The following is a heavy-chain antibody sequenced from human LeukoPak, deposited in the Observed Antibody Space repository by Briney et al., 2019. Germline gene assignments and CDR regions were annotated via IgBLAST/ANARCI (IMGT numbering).Heavy chain of an antibody. CDR1: GYTFTSYG. CDR2: ISAYNGNT. CDR3: ARGRLLRRGYYYGVDY. D-gene: IGHD3-22*01. V-gene: IGHV1-18*01. J-gene: IGHJ4*02. Sequence: GASVKVSCKASGYTFTSYGISWVRQAPGQGLEWMGWISAYNGNTIYAQKLQGRVTMTTDTSTSTAYIELRSLRSDDTAVYYCARGRLLRRGYYYGVDYWGQGTMVTVSS.